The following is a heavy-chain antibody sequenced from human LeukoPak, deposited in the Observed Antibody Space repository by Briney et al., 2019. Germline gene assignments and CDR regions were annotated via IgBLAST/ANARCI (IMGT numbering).Heavy chain of an antibody. Sequence: GGSLEIPCKGSGYRFTSYWIGWVRQMPGKGLEWMGIIYPGDSDTRYSPSFQGQVTISADKSISTAYLQWSSLKASDTAMYHCARSTLFDYWGQGTRVTVSS. CDR1: GYRFTSYW. CDR2: IYPGDSDT. D-gene: IGHD2-2*01. CDR3: ARSTLFDY. J-gene: IGHJ4*02. V-gene: IGHV5-51*01.